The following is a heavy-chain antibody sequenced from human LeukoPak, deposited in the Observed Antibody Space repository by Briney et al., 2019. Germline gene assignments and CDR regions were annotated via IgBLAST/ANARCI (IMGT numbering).Heavy chain of an antibody. CDR2: ISPSGGIT. D-gene: IGHD2-15*01. J-gene: IGHJ6*03. Sequence: HPGGSLRLSCAASGFTFSSHGMNWVRQAPGKGLEWVSGISPSGGITYYTDSVKGRFTISRDNAKNSLYLQMNSMRAEDTAVYYCARDIVKWICSGGSCYHLQPYYYMDVWGKGTTVTVSS. CDR1: GFTFSSHG. CDR3: ARDIVKWICSGGSCYHLQPYYYMDV. V-gene: IGHV3-23*01.